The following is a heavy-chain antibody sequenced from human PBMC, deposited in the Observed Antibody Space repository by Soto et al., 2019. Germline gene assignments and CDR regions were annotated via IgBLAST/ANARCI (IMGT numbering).Heavy chain of an antibody. CDR1: GGTFGRYA. D-gene: IGHD2-15*01. Sequence: QVQLEQSGAEVKKPGSSVKVSCKASGGTFGRYAISWVRRAPGQSLEWMGQINAGFGATDLAQMFQGRVTITADISTTTVYMELSSLRSDDTAVYYCATDCSGGSCYGASGMDVWGQGTTVTVSS. CDR2: INAGFGAT. CDR3: ATDCSGGSCYGASGMDV. J-gene: IGHJ6*02. V-gene: IGHV1-69*06.